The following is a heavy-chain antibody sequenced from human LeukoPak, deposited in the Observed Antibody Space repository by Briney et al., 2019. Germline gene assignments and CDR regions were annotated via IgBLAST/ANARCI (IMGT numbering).Heavy chain of an antibody. D-gene: IGHD3-3*01. V-gene: IGHV3-9*03. CDR1: GFTFDDYV. Sequence: PGGSLRLSCAASGFTFDDYVMHWVRQAPGKGLEWVSGISWNSGSIGYADSVKGRFTISRDNAKNSLYLQMNSLRAQDMALYYCAKDISDFWSGYYSGFDYWGQGTLVTVSS. CDR3: AKDISDFWSGYYSGFDY. CDR2: ISWNSGSI. J-gene: IGHJ4*02.